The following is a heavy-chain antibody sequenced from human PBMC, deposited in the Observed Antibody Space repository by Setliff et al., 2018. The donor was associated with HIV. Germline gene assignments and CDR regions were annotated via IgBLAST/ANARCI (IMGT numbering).Heavy chain of an antibody. J-gene: IGHJ6*02. D-gene: IGHD3-10*01. CDR2: SYHSGST. Sequence: ETLSLTCTVSGGSISNYYWSWIRQPPGKGLEWIGFSYHSGSTKYNPSLKSRVTISVDTSRNQFSLKLSSVTAADTAVYYCARSLSGDYYYGMDVWGQGTTVTVSS. CDR1: GGSISNYY. V-gene: IGHV4-59*01. CDR3: ARSLSGDYYYGMDV.